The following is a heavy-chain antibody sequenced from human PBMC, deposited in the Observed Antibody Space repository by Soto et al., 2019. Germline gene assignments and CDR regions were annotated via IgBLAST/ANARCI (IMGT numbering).Heavy chain of an antibody. Sequence: PRGSLRLSCSASGFDFSTHALTWCRQAPGKGLEWLSSITNTGITTHYADSVKGRFTISRENSRNTLHLQLNNLRVDDTAVYYCAKGFDYGDTKHIDHWGQGTLVTVSS. CDR2: ITNTGITT. D-gene: IGHD4-17*01. CDR1: GFDFSTHA. V-gene: IGHV3-23*01. CDR3: AKGFDYGDTKHIDH. J-gene: IGHJ4*02.